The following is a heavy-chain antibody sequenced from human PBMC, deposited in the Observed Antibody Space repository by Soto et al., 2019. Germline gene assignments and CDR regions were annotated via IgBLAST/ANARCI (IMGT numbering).Heavy chain of an antibody. CDR3: ARGPAYYDFWSGYRDYYYYYGMDV. CDR2: IYYIGST. D-gene: IGHD3-3*01. J-gene: IGHJ6*02. Sequence: SETLSLTCTVSGGSISSSSYYWGWIRQPPGKGLEWIGSIYYIGSTYYNPSLKSRVTISVDTSKNQFSLKLISVTAADTAVYYCARGPAYYDFWSGYRDYYYYYGMDVWGQGTTVTVSS. CDR1: GGSISSSSYY. V-gene: IGHV4-39*01.